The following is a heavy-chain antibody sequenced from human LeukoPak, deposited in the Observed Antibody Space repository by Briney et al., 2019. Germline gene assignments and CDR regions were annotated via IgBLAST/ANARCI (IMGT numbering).Heavy chain of an antibody. CDR3: ARDLPYCSGGSCST. Sequence: SETLSLTCTVSGGSISSYYWSWIRQPPGKGLEWIGYIYYGGSTNYNPSLKSRVTISVDTSKNQFSLKLSSATAADTAVYYCARDLPYCSGGSCSTWGQGTLVTVSS. V-gene: IGHV4-59*01. CDR2: IYYGGST. J-gene: IGHJ5*02. D-gene: IGHD2-15*01. CDR1: GGSISSYY.